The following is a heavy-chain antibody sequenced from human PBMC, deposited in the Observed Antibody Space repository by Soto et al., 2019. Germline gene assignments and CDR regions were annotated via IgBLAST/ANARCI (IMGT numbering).Heavy chain of an antibody. V-gene: IGHV1-18*01. J-gene: IGHJ6*02. CDR3: ARDGSISRWIGRYGMDV. CDR2: ISAYNGNT. D-gene: IGHD5-12*01. Sequence: QVQLVQSGAEVKKPGASVKVSCKASGYTFTSYGISWVRQAPGQGLEWMGWISAYNGNTNYAQKLQGRVTMTTDKSTRTAYMELRSLRSDDTAVYYCARDGSISRWIGRYGMDVWGQGTTVTVSS. CDR1: GYTFTSYG.